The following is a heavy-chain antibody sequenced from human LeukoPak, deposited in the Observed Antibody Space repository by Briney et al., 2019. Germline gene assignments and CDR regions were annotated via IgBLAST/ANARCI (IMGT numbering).Heavy chain of an antibody. CDR2: IKQDGSEK. V-gene: IGHV3-7*01. CDR1: GFTFSRYW. D-gene: IGHD3-22*01. J-gene: IGHJ4*02. Sequence: GGSLRLSCAASGFTFSRYWMSWVRQAPGRGLEWVANIKQDGSEKYYVDSVKGRFTISRDNAKNSLYLQMNSLRDEDTAMYYCARGPTVTTTPGDFDSWGLGTLVTVSS. CDR3: ARGPTVTTTPGDFDS.